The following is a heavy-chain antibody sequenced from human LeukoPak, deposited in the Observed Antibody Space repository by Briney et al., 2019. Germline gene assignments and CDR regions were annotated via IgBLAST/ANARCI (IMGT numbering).Heavy chain of an antibody. CDR1: GGSISSYY. D-gene: IGHD5-24*01. Sequence: PSETLSLTCTVSGGSISSYYWTWIRQPPGKGLEWIGYIYFSGSTNYNPSLRNRVNFSVDTCKNQCSLRLRCVNAADTAVCYCAVLYLPATRFDYWGQGTLVTVSS. V-gene: IGHV4-59*01. CDR2: IYFSGST. J-gene: IGHJ4*02. CDR3: AVLYLPATRFDY.